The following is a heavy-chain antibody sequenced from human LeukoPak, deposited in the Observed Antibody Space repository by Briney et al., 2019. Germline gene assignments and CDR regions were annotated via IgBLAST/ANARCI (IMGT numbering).Heavy chain of an antibody. Sequence: GGSLRLSCAASEFAFSNYWMHWVRQAPGWGLMWVSRINGDGSLTNYADSVKGRFTISRDNAKNTLYLQMNSLRAEDTAVYYCARSHGSSSSIAPFDYWGQGTLVTVSS. J-gene: IGHJ4*02. CDR1: EFAFSNYW. CDR2: INGDGSLT. V-gene: IGHV3-74*01. CDR3: ARSHGSSSSIAPFDY. D-gene: IGHD6-6*01.